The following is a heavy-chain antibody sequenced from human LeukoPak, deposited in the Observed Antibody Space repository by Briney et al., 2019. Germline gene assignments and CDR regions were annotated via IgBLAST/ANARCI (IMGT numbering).Heavy chain of an antibody. CDR2: ISSSTSTI. Sequence: GGSLRLSCAASGFTFSNYSMNWVRQAPGKGLEWVSYISSSTSTIYYGDSVKGRFTISRDSAKNSLYLQMNSLRDEDTAVYYCARVRIDYYDSSGYYYDAFDIWGQGTMVTVSS. CDR1: GFTFSNYS. V-gene: IGHV3-48*02. J-gene: IGHJ3*02. D-gene: IGHD3-22*01. CDR3: ARVRIDYYDSSGYYYDAFDI.